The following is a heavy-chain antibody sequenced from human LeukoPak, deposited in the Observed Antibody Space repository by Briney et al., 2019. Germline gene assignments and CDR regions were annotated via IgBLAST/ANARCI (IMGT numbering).Heavy chain of an antibody. CDR1: GFTFSSYW. CDR2: ISSSSSTI. Sequence: GGSLRLSCAASGFTFSSYWMSWVRQAPGKGLEWVSYISSSSSTIYYADSVKGRFTISRDNAKNSLYLQMNSLRAEDTAVYYCARCISTAHMITFGGVIVPDAFDIWGQGTMVTVSS. CDR3: ARCISTAHMITFGGVIVPDAFDI. J-gene: IGHJ3*02. V-gene: IGHV3-48*04. D-gene: IGHD3-16*02.